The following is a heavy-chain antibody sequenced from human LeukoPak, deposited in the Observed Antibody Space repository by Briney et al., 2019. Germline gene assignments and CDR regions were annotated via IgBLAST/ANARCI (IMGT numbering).Heavy chain of an antibody. V-gene: IGHV1-46*01. D-gene: IGHD6-13*01. CDR2: INPSGGST. J-gene: IGHJ4*02. CDR3: ARVEIAAAGTDY. CDR1: GYTFTSYY. Sequence: VASVKVSCKASGYTFTSYYIHWVRQAPGQGLEWMGLINPSGGSTNYAQKFQGRVTMTRDTSTSTVYMELSRLRSDDTAVYYCARVEIAAAGTDYWGQGTLVTVSS.